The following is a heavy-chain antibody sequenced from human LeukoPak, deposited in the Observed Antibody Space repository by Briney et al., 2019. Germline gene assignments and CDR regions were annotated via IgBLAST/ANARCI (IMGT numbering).Heavy chain of an antibody. J-gene: IGHJ1*01. CDR3: ASPGEAAPGSVQH. CDR1: GFTFSDYY. V-gene: IGHV3-11*01. D-gene: IGHD6-6*01. CDR2: ISSSGSTI. Sequence: GGSLRLPCAASGFTFSDYYMSWIRQAPGKGLEWVSYISSSGSTIYYADSVKGRFTISRDNAKNSLYLQMNSLRAEDTAVYYCASPGEAAPGSVQHWGQGTLVTVSS.